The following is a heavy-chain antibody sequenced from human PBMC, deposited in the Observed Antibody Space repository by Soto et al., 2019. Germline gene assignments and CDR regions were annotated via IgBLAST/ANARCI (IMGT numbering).Heavy chain of an antibody. CDR2: ISYSGRT. CDR3: ARRRASDYGGNHHPYYFDR. CDR1: GASIITDNYF. V-gene: IGHV4-39*01. Sequence: SETLSLTCTVSGASIITDNYFWVWIRQSPRRGLELIGSISYSGRTYDNPSLQSRVTMSIDASKNQFSLKLTSVTTADTAVYYCARRRASDYGGNHHPYYFDRWGQGALVTVSS. D-gene: IGHD4-17*01. J-gene: IGHJ4*02.